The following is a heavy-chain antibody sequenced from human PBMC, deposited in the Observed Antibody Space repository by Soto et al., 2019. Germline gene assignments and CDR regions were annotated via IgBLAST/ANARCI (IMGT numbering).Heavy chain of an antibody. V-gene: IGHV4-30-4*01. CDR2: IYYSGST. CDR1: GGSISSGDYY. CDR3: AREGGSETLQPSYNWFDT. J-gene: IGHJ5*02. Sequence: PSETLSLTCTVSGGSISSGDYYWSWIHQPPGKGLEWIGYIYYSGSTYYNPSLKSRVTISVDTSKNQFSLKLSSVTAADTAVYYCAREGGSETLQPSYNWFDTWGQGTLVTVSS. D-gene: IGHD6-25*01.